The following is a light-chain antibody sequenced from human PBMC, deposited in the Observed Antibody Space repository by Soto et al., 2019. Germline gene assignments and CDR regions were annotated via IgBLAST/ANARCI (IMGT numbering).Light chain of an antibody. CDR1: SSDIGAYNY. CDR3: SSHRGSISFYV. V-gene: IGLV2-14*01. J-gene: IGLJ1*01. Sequence: SALTQPASVSGSPGQSITISCTGTSSDIGAYNYVSWYQQHPGKAPKLMISEVSNRPSGISIRFSGSKSGNTASLTISGLQAEDEADYYCSSHRGSISFYVFGTGTKVTVL. CDR2: EVS.